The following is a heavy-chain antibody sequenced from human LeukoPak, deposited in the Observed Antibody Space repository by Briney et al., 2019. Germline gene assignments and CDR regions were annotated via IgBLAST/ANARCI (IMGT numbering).Heavy chain of an antibody. D-gene: IGHD1-14*01. CDR1: GFTFSSYA. Sequence: GGSLRLSCAASGFTFSSYAMHWVRQAPGKGLEWVAVISYDGSNKYYADSVKGRFTISRDNAKNSLYLQMNSLRAEDTAVYYCAREIEPRAGFRYYFDYWGQGTLVTVSS. J-gene: IGHJ4*02. V-gene: IGHV3-30-3*01. CDR2: ISYDGSNK. CDR3: AREIEPRAGFRYYFDY.